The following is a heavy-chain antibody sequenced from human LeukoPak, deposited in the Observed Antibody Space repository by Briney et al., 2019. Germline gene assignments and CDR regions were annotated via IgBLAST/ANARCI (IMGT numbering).Heavy chain of an antibody. D-gene: IGHD3-16*02. CDR2: ITSSSSYL. V-gene: IGHV3-21*01. CDR3: ARDNTFGGVIVIGAFDI. J-gene: IGHJ3*02. Sequence: LGGSLRLSCAASGFTFSSYNMNWVRQAPGKGLEWVSSITSSSSYLYYADSVKGRFTISRDNAKTSLYLQMNSLRAEDTAVYYCARDNTFGGVIVIGAFDIWGQGTMVTVSS. CDR1: GFTFSSYN.